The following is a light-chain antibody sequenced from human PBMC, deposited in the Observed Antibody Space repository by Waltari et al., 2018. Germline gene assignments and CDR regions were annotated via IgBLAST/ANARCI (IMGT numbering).Light chain of an antibody. V-gene: IGKV1-39*01. Sequence: DIQMTQSPSSLSASVGDRVTITCRASQSISSYLNWYQQKPGKAPKLLIYAASSLQSGVPSRFSGSGSGTDFTLSISSLQSEDFAIYYCQQYNEWPRTFGQGTRVEI. CDR3: QQYNEWPRT. CDR1: QSISSY. CDR2: AAS. J-gene: IGKJ1*01.